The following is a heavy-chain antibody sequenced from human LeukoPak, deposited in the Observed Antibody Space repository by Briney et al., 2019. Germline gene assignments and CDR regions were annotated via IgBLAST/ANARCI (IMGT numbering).Heavy chain of an antibody. CDR3: AKDGHSSGWLEFYYYYYMDV. CDR1: GFTFSSYA. V-gene: IGHV3-23*01. CDR2: ISGSGGST. Sequence: PGGSLRLSCAASGFTFSSYAMSWVRQAPGKGLEWVSAISGSGGSTYYADSVKGRFTISRDNSKNTLYLQMNSLRAEDTAVYYCAKDGHSSGWLEFYYYYYMDVWGKGTTVTVSS. D-gene: IGHD6-19*01. J-gene: IGHJ6*03.